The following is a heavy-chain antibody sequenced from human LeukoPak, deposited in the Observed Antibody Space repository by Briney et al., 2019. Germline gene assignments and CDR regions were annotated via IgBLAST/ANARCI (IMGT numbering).Heavy chain of an antibody. V-gene: IGHV1-69*13. CDR3: ARVSSPGVYSNYDYYYYGMDV. CDR1: GGTFSSYA. D-gene: IGHD4-11*01. J-gene: IGHJ6*02. Sequence: ASVKVSCKASGGTFSSYAISWVRQAPGQGLEWMGGIIPIFGTANYEQKFQGRVTITADESTSTAYMELSSLRSEDTAVYYCARVSSPGVYSNYDYYYYGMDVWGQGTTVTVSS. CDR2: IIPIFGTA.